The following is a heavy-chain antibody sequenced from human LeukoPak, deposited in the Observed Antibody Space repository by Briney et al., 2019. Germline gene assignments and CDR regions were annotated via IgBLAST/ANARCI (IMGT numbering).Heavy chain of an antibody. Sequence: GGSLRLSCAISGFTFSDFYMDWVRQAPGKGLEWVGRSTDKATGYIKIYSASVRGRLTVSRGESGNSMYLQINSLKTDQTAIYYCTRGYNSFDSWGQGTLVTVSS. CDR1: GFTFSDFY. V-gene: IGHV3-72*01. CDR2: STDKATGYIK. J-gene: IGHJ4*02. D-gene: IGHD2-2*02. CDR3: TRGYNSFDS.